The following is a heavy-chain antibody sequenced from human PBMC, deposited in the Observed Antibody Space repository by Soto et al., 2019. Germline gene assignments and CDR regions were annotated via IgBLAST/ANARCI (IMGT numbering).Heavy chain of an antibody. CDR2: IYYSGST. V-gene: IGHV4-31*03. Sequence: QVQLQESGPGLVKPSQTLSLTCTVSGGSISSGGYYWSWIRQHPGKGLEWIGYIYYSGSTYYNPSRKIRVTISVDTSKNQFSLKLSSVTAADTAVYYCAREARNYDILTGYYAGYEVDYWGQGTLVTVSS. CDR3: AREARNYDILTGYYAGYEVDY. CDR1: GGSISSGGYY. D-gene: IGHD3-9*01. J-gene: IGHJ4*02.